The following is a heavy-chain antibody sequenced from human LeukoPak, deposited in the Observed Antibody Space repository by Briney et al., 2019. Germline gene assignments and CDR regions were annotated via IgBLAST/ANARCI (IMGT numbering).Heavy chain of an antibody. CDR3: ARPRGVWGSYRLFDY. Sequence: PGRSLRLSCAASEFTFSSYAMHWVRQAPGKGLEWVAVISYDGSNKYYADSVKGRFTISRDNSKNTLYLQMNSLRAEDTAVYYCARPRGVWGSYRLFDYWGQGTLVTVSS. V-gene: IGHV3-30-3*01. D-gene: IGHD3-16*02. CDR1: EFTFSSYA. CDR2: ISYDGSNK. J-gene: IGHJ4*02.